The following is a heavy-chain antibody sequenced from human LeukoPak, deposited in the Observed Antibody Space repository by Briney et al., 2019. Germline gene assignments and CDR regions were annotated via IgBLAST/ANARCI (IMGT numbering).Heavy chain of an antibody. V-gene: IGHV4-4*02. J-gene: IGHJ4*02. CDR3: AREGGFYRPLDY. CDR2: VHLDGRT. Sequence: SGTLSLICGVSGGSISSTNWWTWIRPPPGKGLEWIGEVHLDGRTNYNPSLESRLTMSVDLSENHISLKLTSVTAADTAVYYCAREGGFYRPLDYTGQGTLVTVSS. CDR1: GGSISSTNW. D-gene: IGHD3-3*01.